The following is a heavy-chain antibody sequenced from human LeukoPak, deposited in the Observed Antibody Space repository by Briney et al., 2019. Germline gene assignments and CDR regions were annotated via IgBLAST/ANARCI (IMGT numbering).Heavy chain of an antibody. CDR2: IYYSGST. V-gene: IGHV4-59*01. Sequence: KASETLSLTCTVSGGSISSYYWSWIRQPPGKGLEWIGYIYYSGSTNYNPSLKSRVTISVDTSKNQFSLKLSSVTAADTAVYYCARGVWVYGYRAHSFQFDYWGQGTLVTVSS. J-gene: IGHJ4*01. CDR1: GGSISSYY. D-gene: IGHD2-8*01. CDR3: ARGVWVYGYRAHSFQFDY.